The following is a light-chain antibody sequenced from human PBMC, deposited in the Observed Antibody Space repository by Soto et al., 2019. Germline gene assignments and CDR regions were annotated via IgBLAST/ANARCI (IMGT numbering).Light chain of an antibody. CDR1: ESVSRN. V-gene: IGKV3-15*01. J-gene: IGKJ5*01. Sequence: EVVMTQSPATLSVSPGERAPLSCRASESVSRNLAWYQQQPGQAPRLLIYDASTRATGIPDRFSGGGSGTEFTLTISSLQSEDFVVYYCQQYNSWPPITFGQGTRLEI. CDR3: QQYNSWPPIT. CDR2: DAS.